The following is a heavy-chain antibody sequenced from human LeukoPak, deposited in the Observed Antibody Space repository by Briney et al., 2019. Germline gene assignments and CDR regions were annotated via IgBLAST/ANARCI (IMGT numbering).Heavy chain of an antibody. J-gene: IGHJ2*01. D-gene: IGHD3-3*01. CDR1: GFTFSTYW. CDR3: ARAEWSNWYFDL. Sequence: GGSLRLFCAASGFTFSTYWMNWVRRAPGKGLEWVANIKQDGSEKYYVDCVKGRFTLSRDSAKNSLYLQMNSLRAEDTAVYYCARAEWSNWYFDLWGRGTLVTVSS. CDR2: IKQDGSEK. V-gene: IGHV3-7*03.